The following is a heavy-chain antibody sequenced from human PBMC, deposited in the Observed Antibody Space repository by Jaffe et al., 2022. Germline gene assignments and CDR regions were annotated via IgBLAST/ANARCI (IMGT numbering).Heavy chain of an antibody. V-gene: IGHV4-59*01. CDR2: IYYSGST. J-gene: IGHJ4*02. CDR1: GGPISSYY. CDR3: ARVKGTRDFWTGYQITGGAYYFDY. Sequence: QFQLQESGPGLVKPSETLSLTCTVSGGPISSYYWSWIRQPPGKGLEWIGYIYYSGSTNYNPSLKSRVTISVDTSKNQFSLKLSSVTAADTAVYYCARVKGTRDFWTGYQITGGAYYFDYWGQGTLVTVSS. D-gene: IGHD3-3*01.